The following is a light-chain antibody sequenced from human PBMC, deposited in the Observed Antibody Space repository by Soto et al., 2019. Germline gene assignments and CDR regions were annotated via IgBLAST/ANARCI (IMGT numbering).Light chain of an antibody. CDR2: GAS. V-gene: IGKV3-20*01. CDR1: QSVRNSY. Sequence: EIVFTQSPGTLSLSPGEGATLSCRASQSVRNSYLAWYQQKPGQAPSLLIYGASRRAAGIPDRFSGSGSGTDFTVNISRLEPEDIAVYYCQQYGTSPYTFGQGTKLEIK. CDR3: QQYGTSPYT. J-gene: IGKJ2*01.